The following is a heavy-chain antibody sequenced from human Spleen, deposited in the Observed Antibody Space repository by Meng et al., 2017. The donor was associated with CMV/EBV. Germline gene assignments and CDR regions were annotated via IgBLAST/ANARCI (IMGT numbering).Heavy chain of an antibody. CDR3: AKGGYDYSYFDY. V-gene: IGHV4-34*01. Sequence: QLQLQQWGAGLLKSSAPLSRTCAVCGGSFSGYYWSWVRQPPGKGLEWIGEINHSGSTNYNPSLKSRVTISVDTSKNQFSLKLSSVTAADTAVYYCAKGGYDYSYFDYWGQGTLVTVSS. D-gene: IGHD5-12*01. CDR2: INHSGST. J-gene: IGHJ4*02. CDR1: GGSFSGYY.